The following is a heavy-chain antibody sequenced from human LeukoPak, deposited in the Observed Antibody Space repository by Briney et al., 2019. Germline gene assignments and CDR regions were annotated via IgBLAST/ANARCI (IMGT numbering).Heavy chain of an antibody. Sequence: SVKVSCTVSGYTLTELSMHWVRQAPGKGLEWMGGIIPIFGTANYAQKFQGRVTITADESTSTAYMELSSLRSEDTAVYYCAIGMVRGVILCYWGQGTLVTVSS. CDR2: IIPIFGTA. D-gene: IGHD3-10*01. CDR1: GYTLTELS. J-gene: IGHJ4*02. V-gene: IGHV1-69*13. CDR3: AIGMVRGVILCY.